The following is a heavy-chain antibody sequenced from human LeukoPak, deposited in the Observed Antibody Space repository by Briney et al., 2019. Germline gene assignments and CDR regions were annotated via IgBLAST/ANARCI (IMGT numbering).Heavy chain of an antibody. CDR1: RYTFTGYY. V-gene: IGHV1-2*02. J-gene: IGHJ4*02. CDR3: ARGTGEGYTYGRYYLDY. Sequence: GASVKVSCKASRYTFTGYYMHWVRQAPGQGLEWMGWINPNSGVTDYAQNFQGRVTMTRDTSISTAYVELSRLRSDDTAVYYCARGTGEGYTYGRYYLDYWGQGTLVTVSS. D-gene: IGHD5-18*01. CDR2: INPNSGVT.